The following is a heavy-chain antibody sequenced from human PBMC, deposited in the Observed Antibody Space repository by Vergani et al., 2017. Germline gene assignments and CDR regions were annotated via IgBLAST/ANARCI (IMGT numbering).Heavy chain of an antibody. D-gene: IGHD2-15*01. V-gene: IGHV3-30*01. CDR2: ISYDGSNK. CDR3: ARVLSHGDSYCMDV. J-gene: IGHJ6*02. Sequence: QVQLVESGGGVVQPGRSLRLSCAASGFTFSSYAIHWVRQAPGKGLEWVAVISYDGSNKYYADSVKGRFTISRDNSKNTLYLQMNSLRAEDTAVYYCARVLSHGDSYCMDVWGQGTTVTVSS. CDR1: GFTFSSYA.